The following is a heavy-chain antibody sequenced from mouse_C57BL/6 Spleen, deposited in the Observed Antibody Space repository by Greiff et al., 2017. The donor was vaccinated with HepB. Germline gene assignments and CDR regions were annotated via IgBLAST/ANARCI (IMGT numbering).Heavy chain of an antibody. CDR3: ASPFAY. V-gene: IGHV1-82*01. Sequence: VQLQQSGPELMKPGASVKISCKASGYAFSSSWMNWVKQRPGKGLEWIGRIYPGDGDTNYNGKFKGKATLTADKSSSTAYMQLSSLTSEDSAVYFCASPFAYWGQGTLVTVSA. CDR1: GYAFSSSW. J-gene: IGHJ3*01. CDR2: IYPGDGDT.